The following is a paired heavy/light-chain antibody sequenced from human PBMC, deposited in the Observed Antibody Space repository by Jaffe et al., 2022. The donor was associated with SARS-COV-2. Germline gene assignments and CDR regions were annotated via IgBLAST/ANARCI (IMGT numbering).Light chain of an antibody. J-gene: IGLJ1*01. CDR2: EVS. CDR1: SSDVGGYKY. CDR3: SSFTSGSSPWV. V-gene: IGLV2-14*01. Sequence: QSALTQPASVSGSPGQSITISCTGSSSDVGGYKYVSWYQQRPGKAPKVVIYEVSNRPSGVPDRFSGSKSGNTASLTISGLQPEDEADYYCSSFTSGSSPWVFGTGTTVTVL.
Heavy chain of an antibody. Sequence: DVQLVDSGGDLVSPGGSLRLSCAASGLTVSDAWINWVRQAPGKGLEWVGRIRSNTDGGTTDFAAPVKGRFFISRDDSRNTLYLQMTSLKTEDTAVYYCTQGQKSRNYDFWSGHYRGVDSWFDPWGQGTLVTVSS. V-gene: IGHV3-15*01. CDR2: IRSNTDGGTT. CDR3: TQGQKSRNYDFWSGHYRGVDSWFDP. D-gene: IGHD3-3*01. CDR1: GLTVSDAW. J-gene: IGHJ5*02.